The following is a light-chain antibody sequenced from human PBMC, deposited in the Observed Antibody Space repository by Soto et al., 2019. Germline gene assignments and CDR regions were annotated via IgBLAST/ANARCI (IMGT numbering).Light chain of an antibody. CDR3: QQSYRAPYT. Sequence: IQLTQSSSSLSTSVGDSVTITCRASQSISNFLNWYQHKPGKAPDLLIYAASTLFSGVPSRFRGSGSGTDFTLTITSLQPEDFATYYCQQSYRAPYTFGQGTKLEIK. V-gene: IGKV1-39*01. J-gene: IGKJ2*01. CDR2: AAS. CDR1: QSISNF.